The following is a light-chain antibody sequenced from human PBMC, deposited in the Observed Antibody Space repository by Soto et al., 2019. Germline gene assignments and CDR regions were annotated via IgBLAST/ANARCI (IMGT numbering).Light chain of an antibody. Sequence: VMTPSPAPLYLSPEVRATLSWRASQSVSNNLAWYQQKPGQAPRLLIHGASTRATGIPARFSGSGSGTEFTLTISSLQSEDFAIYYCQRQSHWPRTFGQGTKVDIK. CDR3: QRQSHWPRT. CDR1: QSVSNN. V-gene: IGKV3-15*01. CDR2: GAS. J-gene: IGKJ1*01.